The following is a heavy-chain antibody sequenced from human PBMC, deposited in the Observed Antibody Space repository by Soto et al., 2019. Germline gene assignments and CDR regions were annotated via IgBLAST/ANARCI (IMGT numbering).Heavy chain of an antibody. J-gene: IGHJ6*02. V-gene: IGHV5-10-1*01. CDR3: ARRGYSGYDSAYGMDV. CDR2: IDPSDSYS. Sequence: GESLKISCKGSGYSFTSYWISWVRQMPGKGLEWMGRIDPSDSYSNYSPTFQGRVTISGDKSISTAYLQWSSLKASDTGMYYCARRGYSGYDSAYGMDVWGQGTTVTVSS. D-gene: IGHD5-12*01. CDR1: GYSFTSYW.